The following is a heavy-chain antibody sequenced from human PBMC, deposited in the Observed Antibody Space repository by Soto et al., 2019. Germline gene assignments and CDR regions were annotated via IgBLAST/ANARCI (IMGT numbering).Heavy chain of an antibody. CDR2: IHSSGSS. CDR1: GGSIRGYY. Sequence: QVQLQESGPGLVKPSETLSLNCTVSGGSIRGYYWSWIRQAPGKGLEWIGYIHSSGSSKQDSSLKSRVPLTVDTSRNQVSLQVTSVTAADTAVYYCARVIGGYTTGYGMDVWGQGTAVTVS. J-gene: IGHJ6*02. V-gene: IGHV4-59*01. D-gene: IGHD5-12*01. CDR3: ARVIGGYTTGYGMDV.